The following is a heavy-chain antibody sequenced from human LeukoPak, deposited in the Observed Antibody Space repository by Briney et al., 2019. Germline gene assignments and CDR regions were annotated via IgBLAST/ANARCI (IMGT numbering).Heavy chain of an antibody. V-gene: IGHV3-33*01. J-gene: IGHJ4*02. CDR1: GFTFNIYA. CDR2: IYYDGSVK. Sequence: GGSLRLSCAASGFTFNIYAMHWVRQAPGQGLEWVAIIYYDGSVKYYADSVKGRFTISRDNSKNTVSLIMNRLRADDTAVYYCARGGSVEAAMALDYWGQGTLVAVSS. D-gene: IGHD5-18*01. CDR3: ARGGSVEAAMALDY.